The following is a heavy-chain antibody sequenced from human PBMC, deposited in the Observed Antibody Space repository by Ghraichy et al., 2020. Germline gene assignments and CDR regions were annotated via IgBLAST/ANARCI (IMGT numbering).Heavy chain of an antibody. V-gene: IGHV3-48*02. Sequence: GGSLRLSCAASGFTFSSHSMNWVRQAPGKGLEWVSHLSSSSSTIYYADSVKGRFTISRDNANNSLYLQMNSLRDEDTAVYYCVRAPLIYTKYYFDYWGQGTLVTVSS. J-gene: IGHJ4*02. CDR3: VRAPLIYTKYYFDY. CDR2: LSSSSSTI. D-gene: IGHD2-8*01. CDR1: GFTFSSHS.